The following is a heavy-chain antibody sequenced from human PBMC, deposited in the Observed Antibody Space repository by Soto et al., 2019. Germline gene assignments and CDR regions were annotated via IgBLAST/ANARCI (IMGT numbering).Heavy chain of an antibody. Sequence: SETLSLTCAVSGGSISSGGYSWSWIRQPPGKGLEWIGYIYHSGSTYYNPSLKSRVTVSKGTSKNQFSLKVASVTAADTAIYYCGRVMIGTSRHTDSDYWGQGTQVTVSS. D-gene: IGHD2-2*01. CDR2: IYHSGST. J-gene: IGHJ4*02. CDR1: GGSISSGGYS. V-gene: IGHV4-30-2*05. CDR3: GRVMIGTSRHTDSDY.